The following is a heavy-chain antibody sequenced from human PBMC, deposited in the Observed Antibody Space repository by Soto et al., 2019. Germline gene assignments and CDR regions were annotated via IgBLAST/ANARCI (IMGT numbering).Heavy chain of an antibody. CDR3: ARGLRGYCSSTSYYVVGYYYYMDV. J-gene: IGHJ6*03. V-gene: IGHV4-34*01. CDR1: GGSFSGYY. CDR2: INHSGST. Sequence: SETLSLTCAVYGGSFSGYYWSWIRQPPGKGLEWIGEINHSGSTNYNPSLKSRVTISVDTSKNQFSLKLSSVTAADTAVYYCARGLRGYCSSTSYYVVGYYYYMDVWGKGTTVTVSS. D-gene: IGHD2-2*01.